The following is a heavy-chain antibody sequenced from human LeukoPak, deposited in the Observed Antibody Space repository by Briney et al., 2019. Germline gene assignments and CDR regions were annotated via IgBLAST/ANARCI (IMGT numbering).Heavy chain of an antibody. Sequence: GASVKVSCKASGYTFTGYYMHWVRQAPGQGLEWLGWINPNSGGTNYARKFQGRVTMTRDTSISTAYMDLSSLRSDDTAVYYCARGGISTVVTVDYYMDVWGKGTTVTISS. CDR2: INPNSGGT. CDR3: ARGGISTVVTVDYYMDV. CDR1: GYTFTGYY. J-gene: IGHJ6*03. D-gene: IGHD4-23*01. V-gene: IGHV1-2*02.